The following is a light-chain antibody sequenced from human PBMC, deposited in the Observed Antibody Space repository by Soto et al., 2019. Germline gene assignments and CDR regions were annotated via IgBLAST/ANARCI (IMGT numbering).Light chain of an antibody. Sequence: DIQMTQSPSSLSASVGDRVTITCRASQGIGKSLSWYQQKSGQPPKLLIYATSTLQSGVPFRFSGSGSGTEFTLTISSLQPEDVATYYCQKYDSDPLTFGPGTKVDVK. CDR2: ATS. CDR1: QGIGKS. J-gene: IGKJ3*01. CDR3: QKYDSDPLT. V-gene: IGKV1-27*01.